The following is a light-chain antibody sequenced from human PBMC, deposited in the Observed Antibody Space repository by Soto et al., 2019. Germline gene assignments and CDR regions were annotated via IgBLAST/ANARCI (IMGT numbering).Light chain of an antibody. J-gene: IGKJ5*01. CDR2: CAS. V-gene: IGKV3D-11*03. Sequence: QIQSTESGCVGEGARSPWRASQGIIYNLDWFQQKPGQAPRVLISCASNRATGIPARFSGSGSGTDVALPISTPDPEYLPVYYCHHRQHGPPSTCAQGTRLEIK. CDR1: QGIIYN. CDR3: HHRQHGPPST.